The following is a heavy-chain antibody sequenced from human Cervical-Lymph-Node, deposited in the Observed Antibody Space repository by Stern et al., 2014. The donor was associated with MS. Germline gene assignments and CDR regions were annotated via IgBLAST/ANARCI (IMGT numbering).Heavy chain of an antibody. Sequence: VQLVQSGPGLVRPSETLSLTCTVSGGSISSYYWSWIRQPPGKGLEWIGYIFHSGSTNYNPSLKSRVTISVDTSKNQFPRRLKTVTAADTAVYYCARIGDYAAKDWGQGTLVTVSS. CDR1: GGSISSYY. CDR2: IFHSGST. V-gene: IGHV4-4*08. D-gene: IGHD4-17*01. CDR3: ARIGDYAAKD. J-gene: IGHJ4*02.